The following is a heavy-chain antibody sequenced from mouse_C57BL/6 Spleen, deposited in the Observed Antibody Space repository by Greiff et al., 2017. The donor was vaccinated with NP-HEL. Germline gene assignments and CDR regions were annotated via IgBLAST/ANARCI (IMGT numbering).Heavy chain of an antibody. D-gene: IGHD3-1*01. CDR1: GYTFTGYW. J-gene: IGHJ3*01. V-gene: IGHV1-9*01. Sequence: QVQLQQSGAELMKPGASVKLSCKATGYTFTGYWIEWVKQRPGHGLEWIGEILPGSGSTNYNEKFKGKATFTAEKSSNTAYMLLSILTTDDSAIYYYARGFFHRFAYWGPGTLVTVSA. CDR2: ILPGSGST. CDR3: ARGFFHRFAY.